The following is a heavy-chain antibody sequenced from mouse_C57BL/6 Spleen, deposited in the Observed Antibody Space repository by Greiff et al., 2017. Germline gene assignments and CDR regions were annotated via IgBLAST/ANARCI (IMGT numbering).Heavy chain of an antibody. CDR3: TPSTVVEDWYFDV. J-gene: IGHJ1*03. CDR2: IDPEDGDT. D-gene: IGHD1-1*01. Sequence: VQLQQSGAELVRPGASVKLSCTASGFNIKDYYMHWVKQRPEQGLEWIGRIDPEDGDTEYAPKFQSKATMTADTSSNTAYLQLSSLTSEDTAVYYCTPSTVVEDWYFDVWGTGTTVTVSS. V-gene: IGHV14-1*01. CDR1: GFNIKDYY.